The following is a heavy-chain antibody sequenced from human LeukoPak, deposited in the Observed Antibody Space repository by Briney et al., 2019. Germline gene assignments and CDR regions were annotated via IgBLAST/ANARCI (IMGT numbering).Heavy chain of an antibody. CDR2: ITSSSII. CDR1: GFTFSSYA. J-gene: IGHJ6*03. CDR3: ARVEGWMGVFYYMDV. V-gene: IGHV3-48*01. D-gene: IGHD3-10*01. Sequence: HPGGSLRLSCAASGFTFSSYAMSWVRQAPGKGLEWVSYITSSSIIYYGDSVKGRFTVSRDNAKNSLYLQMNSLRAEDTAVYYCARVEGWMGVFYYMDVWGKGTTVTVSS.